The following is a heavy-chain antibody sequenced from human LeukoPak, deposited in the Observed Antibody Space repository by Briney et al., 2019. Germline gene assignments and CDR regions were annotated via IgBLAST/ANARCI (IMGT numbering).Heavy chain of an antibody. CDR3: ARGGTFVSDY. Sequence: GGSLRLSCAASGFTFSSYSMNWVRQAPGKGLEWVANIKEDGSEKYYVDSMKGRFTVSRDNAKNSLYLQMDSLRADDTAVYYCARGGTFVSDYWGQGTLVTVSS. CDR2: IKEDGSEK. CDR1: GFTFSSYS. J-gene: IGHJ4*02. D-gene: IGHD1-1*01. V-gene: IGHV3-7*01.